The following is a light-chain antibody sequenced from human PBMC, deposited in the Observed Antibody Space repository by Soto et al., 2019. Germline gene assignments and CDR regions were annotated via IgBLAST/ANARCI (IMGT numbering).Light chain of an antibody. CDR1: KIGNKG. V-gene: IGLV3-21*04. CDR3: QVWDSSSDHVL. J-gene: IGLJ2*01. CDR2: YDT. Sequence: SYELTQPPSVSVAPGKTARITCGGNKIGNKGVHWYQQKPGQAPLLVIYYDTDRPSGIPERFSGSNSGNTATLTISRVEAGDEADYYCQVWDSSSDHVLFGGGTKVTVL.